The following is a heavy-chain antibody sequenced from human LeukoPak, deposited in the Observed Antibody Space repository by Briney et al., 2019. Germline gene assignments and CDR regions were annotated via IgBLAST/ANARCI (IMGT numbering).Heavy chain of an antibody. CDR3: ARDSGVRGVIIVPWYYYGMDV. CDR1: GGSISGLY. CDR2: IYYSGST. J-gene: IGHJ6*02. V-gene: IGHV4-59*11. Sequence: SETLSLTCSVSGGSISGLYWAWIRQPPGKGLEWIGYIYYSGSTNYNPSLKSRVTISVDTSKNQFSLKLSSVTAADTAVYYCARDSGVRGVIIVPWYYYGMDVWGQGTTVTVSS. D-gene: IGHD3-10*01.